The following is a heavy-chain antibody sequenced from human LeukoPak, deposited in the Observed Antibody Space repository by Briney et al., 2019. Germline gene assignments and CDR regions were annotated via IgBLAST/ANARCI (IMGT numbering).Heavy chain of an antibody. Sequence: GGSLRLSCAASGFTFSSYAMTWVRQAPGKGLEWVSGISGSSSSSYYADSVKGRFTISRDYSNNTVYLQMNSLRAEDTAVCYCVKEGEVVITHRFDSWGQGTLVTVSS. D-gene: IGHD3-22*01. CDR3: VKEGEVVITHRFDS. CDR1: GFTFSSYA. CDR2: ISGSSSSS. V-gene: IGHV3-23*01. J-gene: IGHJ4*02.